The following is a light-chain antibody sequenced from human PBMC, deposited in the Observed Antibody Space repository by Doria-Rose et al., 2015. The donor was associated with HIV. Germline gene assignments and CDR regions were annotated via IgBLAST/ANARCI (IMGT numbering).Light chain of an antibody. CDR1: SSNIGAGYD. Sequence: QTVGTQEPSVSEAPGQRVTISCTGSSSNIGAGYDVHWYQQLPGTAPKLLIYGNINRPSGVPDRISGSKSGTSASLAITGLQAEDEADYYCQSYDSSLSGYVFGTGTKVTVL. CDR3: QSYDSSLSGYV. V-gene: IGLV1-40*01. J-gene: IGLJ1*01. CDR2: GNI.